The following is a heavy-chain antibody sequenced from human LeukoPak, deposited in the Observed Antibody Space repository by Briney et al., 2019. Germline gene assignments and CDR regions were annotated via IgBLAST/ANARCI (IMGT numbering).Heavy chain of an antibody. CDR1: GFTFNSYA. Sequence: PGGSLRLSCAASGFTFNSYAMSWVRQAPGKGLEWVSGISDSGAGKYYADSVKGHFTISRDNSKNTLYLQLSRLRVDDTAVYYCASCQWELGWFDPWGQGTLVTVSS. CDR2: ISDSGAGK. D-gene: IGHD1-26*01. J-gene: IGHJ5*02. CDR3: ASCQWELGWFDP. V-gene: IGHV3-23*01.